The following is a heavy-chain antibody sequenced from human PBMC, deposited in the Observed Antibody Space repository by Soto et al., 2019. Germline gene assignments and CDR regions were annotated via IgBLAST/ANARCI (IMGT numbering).Heavy chain of an antibody. J-gene: IGHJ6*02. Sequence: QVQLVQSGAEVKKPGASVKVSCKASGYTFTSYGISWVRQAPGQGREWMGWISAYNGNTNYAQKLQGRVTMTTDTSTSTSYMELRSLRSDDTAVYYCARDRGNYDRYYYYGMDVWGQGTTVTVSS. D-gene: IGHD3-9*01. V-gene: IGHV1-18*04. CDR1: GYTFTSYG. CDR3: ARDRGNYDRYYYYGMDV. CDR2: ISAYNGNT.